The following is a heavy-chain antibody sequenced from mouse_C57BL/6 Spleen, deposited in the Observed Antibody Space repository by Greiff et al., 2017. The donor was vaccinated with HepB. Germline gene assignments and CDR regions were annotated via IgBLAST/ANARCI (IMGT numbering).Heavy chain of an antibody. J-gene: IGHJ3*01. D-gene: IGHD1-1*01. CDR2: IHPNSGST. V-gene: IGHV1-64*01. Sequence: QVQLQQPGAELVKPGASVKLSCKASGYTFTSYRMHWVKQRPGQGLEWIGMIHPNSGSTNYNEKFKSKATLTVDKSSSTAYMQLSSLTSEDSAVYYCAREGFHNCYRSSGAWFAYWGQGTLVTVSA. CDR1: GYTFTSYR. CDR3: AREGFHNCYRSSGAWFAY.